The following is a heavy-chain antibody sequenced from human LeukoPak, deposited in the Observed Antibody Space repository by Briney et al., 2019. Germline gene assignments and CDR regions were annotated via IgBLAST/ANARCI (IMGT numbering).Heavy chain of an antibody. CDR1: GYTFTSYG. V-gene: IGHV1-18*01. D-gene: IGHD1-1*01. Sequence: ASVKVSCKASGYTFTSYGISWVRQAPGQGLEWMGWISAYNGNTNYAQKLQGRVTMTTDTSTSTAYMELRSLRSDDTAVYYCAREGVDWNHSVYYFDYWGQGTLVTVSS. CDR3: AREGVDWNHSVYYFDY. CDR2: ISAYNGNT. J-gene: IGHJ4*02.